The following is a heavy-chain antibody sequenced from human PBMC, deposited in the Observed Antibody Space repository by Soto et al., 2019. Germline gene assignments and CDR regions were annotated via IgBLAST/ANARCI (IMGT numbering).Heavy chain of an antibody. CDR2: ISGGGSYI. J-gene: IGHJ6*02. CDR3: ARDSDYHSTSLFFPPHV. V-gene: IGHV3-21*06. D-gene: IGHD2-2*01. CDR1: GFTFSDEN. Sequence: GGSLRLSCSASGFTFSDENMSWVRQVPGKGLEWVSGISGGGSYIFYADSVQGRFSISRDNPKNSLFLEMNSLRVEDTAVYYCARDSDYHSTSLFFPPHVWGQGTTVTVSS.